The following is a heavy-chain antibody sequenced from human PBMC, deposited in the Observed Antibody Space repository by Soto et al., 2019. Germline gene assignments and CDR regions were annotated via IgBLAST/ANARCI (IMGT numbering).Heavy chain of an antibody. D-gene: IGHD6-19*01. CDR3: AADSNSSGFPNWFDP. Sequence: SVKVSCKASGFTFTSSAMQWVRQARGQRLEWIGWIVVGSGNTNYAQKFQERVTITRDMSTSTAYMELSSLRSEDTAVYYCAADSNSSGFPNWFDPWGQGTLVTVSS. V-gene: IGHV1-58*02. CDR2: IVVGSGNT. CDR1: GFTFTSSA. J-gene: IGHJ5*02.